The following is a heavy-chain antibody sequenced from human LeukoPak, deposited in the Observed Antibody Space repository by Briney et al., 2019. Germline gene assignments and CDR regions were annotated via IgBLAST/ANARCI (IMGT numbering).Heavy chain of an antibody. J-gene: IGHJ4*02. CDR3: ARGRPPHDYGTLFDY. Sequence: SETLSLTCTASGGAITGYYWSWIRQPPGKGLEWIGYINYSGSTNYNPSLKSRVTMSVDTSKKQFSLKLSSVTAADTAVYYCARGRPPHDYGTLFDYWGQGTLVTVSS. CDR2: INYSGST. D-gene: IGHD4-17*01. V-gene: IGHV4-59*01. CDR1: GGAITGYY.